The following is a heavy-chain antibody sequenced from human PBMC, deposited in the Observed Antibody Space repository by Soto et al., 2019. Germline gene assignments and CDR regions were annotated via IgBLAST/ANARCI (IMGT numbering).Heavy chain of an antibody. V-gene: IGHV1-69*12. CDR3: ASHGDYETSDAFDI. Sequence: QVQLVQSGAEVKKPGSSVKVSCKASGGTFSSYAISWVRQAPGQGLEWMGGIIPIFGTANYAQKFQGRVTITADESTSTAYMELSGLRSEDTAVYYCASHGDYETSDAFDIWGQGTMVTVSS. CDR2: IIPIFGTA. J-gene: IGHJ3*02. D-gene: IGHD4-17*01. CDR1: GGTFSSYA.